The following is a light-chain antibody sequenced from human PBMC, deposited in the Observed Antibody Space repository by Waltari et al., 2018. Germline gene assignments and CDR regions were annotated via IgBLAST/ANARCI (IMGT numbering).Light chain of an antibody. CDR2: DVS. J-gene: IGLJ2*01. Sequence: QSALTQPRSVSGSPGQSVTISCTGPSSDVGGYNYVSWYQQHPGKAHKLMIYDVSKRPSGVPVRFSGAKSGNTASLTISGLQAEDEADYYCCSYAGSYTSLFGGGTKLTVL. V-gene: IGLV2-11*01. CDR1: SSDVGGYNY. CDR3: CSYAGSYTSL.